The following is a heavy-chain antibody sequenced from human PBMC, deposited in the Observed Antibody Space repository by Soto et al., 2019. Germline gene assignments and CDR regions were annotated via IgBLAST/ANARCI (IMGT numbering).Heavy chain of an antibody. D-gene: IGHD6-25*01. CDR1: VFTFSNEW. Sequence: PRGSLLVSCASSVFTFSNEWLSWVRQAPGKGLEWVGRIKSRDDGGATNYATTVKGRFIISRDDSKNTLYLQLNNLKPEDTAVYYCTTYIVEAATVYDHWGQGTMVTVSS. J-gene: IGHJ5*02. CDR2: IKSRDDGGAT. CDR3: TTYIVEAATVYDH. V-gene: IGHV3-15*01.